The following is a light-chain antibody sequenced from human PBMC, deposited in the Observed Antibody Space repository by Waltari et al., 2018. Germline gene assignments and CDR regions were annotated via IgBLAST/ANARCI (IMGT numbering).Light chain of an antibody. V-gene: IGLV4-69*01. CDR2: VNSDGSH. CDR1: SGHSTNI. J-gene: IGLJ3*02. Sequence: QLVLTQSPSASASLGASVKLTCTLSSGHSTNIIAWLQQQPGKAPRYLLNVNSDGSHNKGVGSPDRFSGSSSGAERYLTISSLQSEDEADYYCQTGGHGTWVFGGGTRLTVL. CDR3: QTGGHGTWV.